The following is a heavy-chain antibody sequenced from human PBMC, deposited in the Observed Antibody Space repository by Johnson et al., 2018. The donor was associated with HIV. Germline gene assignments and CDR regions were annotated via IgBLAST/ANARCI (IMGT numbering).Heavy chain of an antibody. V-gene: IGHV3-30-3*01. Sequence: QVQLVESGGGLVQPGGSLRLSCAASGFTFSSYDMHWVRQAPGKGLEWVAVISYDGSNKYYADSVKGRFTISRDNSKNTLYLQMNSLRAEDTAVYYCARDTWDAFDIWGQGTMVTVSS. CDR3: ARDTWDAFDI. CDR2: ISYDGSNK. J-gene: IGHJ3*02. CDR1: GFTFSSYD.